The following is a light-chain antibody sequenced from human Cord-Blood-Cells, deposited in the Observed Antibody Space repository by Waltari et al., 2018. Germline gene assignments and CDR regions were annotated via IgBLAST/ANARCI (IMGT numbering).Light chain of an antibody. Sequence: SYVLPQPPSVSVAPGKTARITCGGNHIGIKSVHWYQQKPGQAPGLVIYYDSDRPTGIPERFSGSNSGNTATLTISRVEAGDEADYYCQVWDSSSDHWVFGGGTKLTVL. CDR2: YDS. J-gene: IGLJ3*02. CDR3: QVWDSSSDHWV. CDR1: HIGIKS. V-gene: IGLV3-21*04.